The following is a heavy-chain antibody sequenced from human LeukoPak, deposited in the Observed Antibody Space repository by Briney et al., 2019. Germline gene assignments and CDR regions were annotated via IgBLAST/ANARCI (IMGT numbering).Heavy chain of an antibody. Sequence: GASVKVSCKASGYAFTTYAMNWVRQAPGQGLEWMGWINTNTGDPTYAQGFTGRFVFSLDTSVSTAYLQISSLKAEDTAVYYCARGGDYYGSGSYYQTNYGMDVWGQGTTVTVSS. CDR3: ARGGDYYGSGSYYQTNYGMDV. V-gene: IGHV7-4-1*02. CDR1: GYAFTTYA. CDR2: INTNTGDP. J-gene: IGHJ6*02. D-gene: IGHD3-10*01.